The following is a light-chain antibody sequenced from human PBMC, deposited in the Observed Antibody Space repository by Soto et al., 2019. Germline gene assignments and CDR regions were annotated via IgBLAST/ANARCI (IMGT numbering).Light chain of an antibody. CDR1: QSVSSSF. CDR3: QQYDNSPLT. CDR2: GAS. V-gene: IGKV3-20*01. Sequence: EIVLTQSPGTLSLSPGERATLSCRASQSVSSSFLAWYQQKPGQAPGLLIYGASSRATGIPDRFSGSGSGTDFTLTISRLEPEDCAVYYCQQYDNSPLTFGGGTKVEIK. J-gene: IGKJ4*01.